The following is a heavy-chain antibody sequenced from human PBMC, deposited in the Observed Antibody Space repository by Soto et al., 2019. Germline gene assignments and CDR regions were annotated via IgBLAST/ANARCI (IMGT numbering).Heavy chain of an antibody. CDR3: TNGYSSSWYYFDY. D-gene: IGHD6-13*01. V-gene: IGHV3-49*04. CDR2: IRSKAYGGTT. J-gene: IGHJ4*02. Sequence: GGSLRLSCTASGFTFGDYAMSWVRQAPGKGLEWVGFIRSKAYGGTTEYAASVKGRFTISRDDSKSIAYLQMNSLKTEDTAVYYWTNGYSSSWYYFDYWGQGTLVTVSS. CDR1: GFTFGDYA.